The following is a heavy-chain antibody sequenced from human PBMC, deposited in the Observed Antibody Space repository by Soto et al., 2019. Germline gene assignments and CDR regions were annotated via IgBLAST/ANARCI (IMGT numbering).Heavy chain of an antibody. Sequence: ASVKVSCKASGYTFTNYAMHWVRQAPGQRLEWMGIINPSGGSTSYAQKFQGRVTMTRDTSTSTVYMELSSLRSEDTAVYYCARDLGYCISTSCPRGRDYYYGMDVWGQGTTVTVSS. CDR1: GYTFTNYA. V-gene: IGHV1-46*01. CDR3: ARDLGYCISTSCPRGRDYYYGMDV. D-gene: IGHD2-2*01. CDR2: INPSGGST. J-gene: IGHJ6*02.